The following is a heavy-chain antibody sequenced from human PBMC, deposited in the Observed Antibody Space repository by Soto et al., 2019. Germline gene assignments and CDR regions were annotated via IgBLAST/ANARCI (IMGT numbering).Heavy chain of an antibody. J-gene: IGHJ6*02. D-gene: IGHD2-15*01. CDR3: ARYCSGERSAEDEAYYYYGMDV. Sequence: QVQLVQSGAEVKKPGASVKVSCKASGYTFTSYAMHWVRQAPGQRLEWMGWINAGNGNKKYSQKFQGRVTITRDTSASTAYMELSSLRSEDTAVYYSARYCSGERSAEDEAYYYYGMDVWGQGTTVTVSS. CDR1: GYTFTSYA. CDR2: INAGNGNK. V-gene: IGHV1-3*01.